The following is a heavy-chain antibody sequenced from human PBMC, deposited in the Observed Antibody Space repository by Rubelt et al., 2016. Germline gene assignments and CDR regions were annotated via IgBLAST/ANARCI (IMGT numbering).Heavy chain of an antibody. CDR1: GGSFSGYY. CDR2: ISYSVST. CDR3: ARDTDW. V-gene: IGHV4-34*01. D-gene: IGHD2-2*02. J-gene: IGHJ4*02. Sequence: QVQLQQWGAGLLKPSETLSLTCAVYGGSFSGYYWSWIRQPPGKGLEWIGYISYSVSTYYNPSLKSRGTISVDTSKNQFSLKLSSVTAADTAVYYCARDTDWWGQGTLVTVSS.